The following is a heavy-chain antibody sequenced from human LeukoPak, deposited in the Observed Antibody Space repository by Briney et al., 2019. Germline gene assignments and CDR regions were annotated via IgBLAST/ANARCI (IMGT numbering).Heavy chain of an antibody. Sequence: GESLKISCKGSGYSFTSYWIGWVRQMPGKGLEWMGIIYPGDSDTRYSPSFQGQVTISADKSISTAYLQWSSLKASDTAMYYCASCPYYYDSSGYYGSGAFDIWGQGTMVAVSS. CDR3: ASCPYYYDSSGYYGSGAFDI. CDR2: IYPGDSDT. V-gene: IGHV5-51*01. J-gene: IGHJ3*02. D-gene: IGHD3-22*01. CDR1: GYSFTSYW.